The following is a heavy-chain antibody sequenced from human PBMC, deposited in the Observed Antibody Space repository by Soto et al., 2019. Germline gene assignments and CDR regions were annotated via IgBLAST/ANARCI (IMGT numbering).Heavy chain of an antibody. CDR2: ISGSGGST. CDR1: GFTFSSYA. J-gene: IGHJ5*02. D-gene: IGHD3-10*01. CDR3: AKDCEWFGELAGFDP. Sequence: GGSLRLSCAASGFTFSSYAMSWVRQAPGKGLEWVSAISGSGGSTYYADSVKGRFTISRDNSKNTLYLQMNSLRAEDTAVYYCAKDCEWFGELAGFDPWGQGTLVTVSS. V-gene: IGHV3-23*01.